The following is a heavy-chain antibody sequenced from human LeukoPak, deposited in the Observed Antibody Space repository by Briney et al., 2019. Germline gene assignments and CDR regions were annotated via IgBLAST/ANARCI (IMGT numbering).Heavy chain of an antibody. V-gene: IGHV3-23*01. CDR3: AKDSQSPNTPRYSSGWYPDY. D-gene: IGHD6-19*01. CDR2: IGGSGGST. J-gene: IGHJ4*02. Sequence: GGSLRLSCAASGFTFSSYAMSWVRQAPGKGLEWVSAIGGSGGSTYYADSVKGRFTISRDNSKNTLYLQMNSLRAEDTAVHYCAKDSQSPNTPRYSSGWYPDYWGQGTLVTVSS. CDR1: GFTFSSYA.